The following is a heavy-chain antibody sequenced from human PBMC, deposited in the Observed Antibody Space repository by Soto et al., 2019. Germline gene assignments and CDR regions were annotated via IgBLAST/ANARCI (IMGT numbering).Heavy chain of an antibody. CDR3: ARGPRVVMVPNDAFDI. V-gene: IGHV4-34*01. CDR2: INHSGST. Sequence: TLSLTCAVYGGSFSGYYWSWIRQPPGKGLEWIGEINHSGSTNYNPSLKSRVTISVDTSKNQFSLKLSSVTAADTAVYYCARGPRVVMVPNDAFDIWGQGTMVTVSS. J-gene: IGHJ3*02. D-gene: IGHD3-22*01. CDR1: GGSFSGYY.